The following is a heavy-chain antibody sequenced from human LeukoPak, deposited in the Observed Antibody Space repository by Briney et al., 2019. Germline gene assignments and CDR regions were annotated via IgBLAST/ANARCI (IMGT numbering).Heavy chain of an antibody. Sequence: SETLSLTCTVSGGSISNYYWSWIRQTPGKGLEWIGYIYYSGSTNYNPSLKSRVTISVDTSKNQFSLKLSSVTAADTAVYYCARVSPYCSGGSCYSSSGGDPYYFDYWGQGTLVTVSS. CDR1: GGSISNYY. D-gene: IGHD2-15*01. V-gene: IGHV4-59*01. J-gene: IGHJ4*02. CDR3: ARVSPYCSGGSCYSSSGGDPYYFDY. CDR2: IYYSGST.